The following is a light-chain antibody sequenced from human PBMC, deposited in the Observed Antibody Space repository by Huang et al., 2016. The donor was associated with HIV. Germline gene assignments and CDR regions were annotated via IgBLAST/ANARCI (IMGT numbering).Light chain of an antibody. CDR2: GSS. CDR1: RSVSTN. CDR3: HQYNNWLLS. Sequence: EIVMTQSLATLSVSPGQRVTLSCRASRSVSTNLAWYQQRRGLAPRLLIYGSSTRAPDIPARFSGSGCGTDFSRTISSLQSEDFALYYCHQYNNWLLSFGGGTRV. V-gene: IGKV3-15*01. J-gene: IGKJ4*01.